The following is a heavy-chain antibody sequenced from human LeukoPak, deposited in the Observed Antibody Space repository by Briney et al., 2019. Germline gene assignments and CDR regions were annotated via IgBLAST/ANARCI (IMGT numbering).Heavy chain of an antibody. CDR3: ARDDDYSNYVVDY. Sequence: RGSLRLSCAASGFTFSSYSMNSVRQAPGKGLEWVSYISSSSITIYYADSVKGRFTISRDNAKNSLYLQMNSLRAEDTAVYYCARDDDYSNYVVDYWGQGTLVTVSS. D-gene: IGHD4-11*01. CDR1: GFTFSSYS. V-gene: IGHV3-48*04. CDR2: ISSSSITI. J-gene: IGHJ4*02.